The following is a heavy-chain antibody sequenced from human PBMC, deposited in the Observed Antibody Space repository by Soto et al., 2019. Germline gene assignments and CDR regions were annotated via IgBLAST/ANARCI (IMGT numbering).Heavy chain of an antibody. CDR1: GGSFIGYY. Sequence: PSETLSLTCAVYGGSFIGYYWGWIRQPPGKGLEWIGEINHSGSTNYNPSLKSRVTISVDTSKNQFSLKLSSVTAADTAVYYCARGRLDSLQFNYGMDVWGQGTTVTVSS. V-gene: IGHV4-34*01. CDR3: ARGRLDSLQFNYGMDV. D-gene: IGHD4-4*01. J-gene: IGHJ6*02. CDR2: INHSGST.